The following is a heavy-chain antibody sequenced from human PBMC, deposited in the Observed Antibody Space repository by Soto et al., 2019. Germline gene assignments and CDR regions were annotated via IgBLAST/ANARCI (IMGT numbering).Heavy chain of an antibody. CDR2: IIPSYDRT. D-gene: IGHD4-17*01. Sequence: SVKVSGKASGGTFSSYAIHWVRQAPGQGLEWLGKIIPSYDRTNYAQKFQGRVTVTADTYTTTAYMELSSLRSDDTAVYYCARDPSNDYGGDTFDYWGQGTLVTFSS. J-gene: IGHJ4*02. V-gene: IGHV1-69*04. CDR1: GGTFSSYA. CDR3: ARDPSNDYGGDTFDY.